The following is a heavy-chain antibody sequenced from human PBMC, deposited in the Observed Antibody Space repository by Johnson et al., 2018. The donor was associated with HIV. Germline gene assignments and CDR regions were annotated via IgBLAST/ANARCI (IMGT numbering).Heavy chain of an antibody. CDR3: AKDLEEGQQWLIGAFDI. CDR1: GFTFNDYG. V-gene: IGHV3-30*02. Sequence: QVQLVESGGGLVKPGGSLRLSCAASGFTFNDYGMHWVRQAPGKGLEWVSFIRYDGSNKYYADSVKGRFTISRDNSKNTLYLQMNSLRAEDTAVYYCAKDLEEGQQWLIGAFDIWGQGTMVTVSS. J-gene: IGHJ3*02. D-gene: IGHD6-19*01. CDR2: IRYDGSNK.